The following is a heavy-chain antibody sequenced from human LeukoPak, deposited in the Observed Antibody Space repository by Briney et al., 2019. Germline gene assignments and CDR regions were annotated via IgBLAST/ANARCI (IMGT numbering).Heavy chain of an antibody. CDR2: ICYHGNEI. Sequence: PRGSLRLSCAASGFTFTNFGMHWVRKAPGKGLEWVAVICYHGNEIHYVDSVKGRFAISRDNFRNTLYLQMSSLRAEDSAVYYCVRGSGGNGYGYWGDNWGQGTLVTVSS. CDR1: GFTFTNFG. J-gene: IGHJ4*02. D-gene: IGHD5-12*01. CDR3: VRGSGGNGYGYWGDN. V-gene: IGHV3-33*01.